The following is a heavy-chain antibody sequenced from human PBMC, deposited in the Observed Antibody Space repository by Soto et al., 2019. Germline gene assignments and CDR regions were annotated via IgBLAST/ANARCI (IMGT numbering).Heavy chain of an antibody. CDR3: ARDRSKDGSGPNWFDP. CDR1: GGSISSGGYY. V-gene: IGHV4-31*03. Sequence: SETLSLTCTVSGGSISSGGYYWSWIRQHPGKGLEWIGYIYYSGSTYYNPSLKSRVTISVDTSKNQFSLKLSSVTAADTAVYYCARDRSKDGSGPNWFDPWGQGTLVTVSS. D-gene: IGHD3-10*01. CDR2: IYYSGST. J-gene: IGHJ5*02.